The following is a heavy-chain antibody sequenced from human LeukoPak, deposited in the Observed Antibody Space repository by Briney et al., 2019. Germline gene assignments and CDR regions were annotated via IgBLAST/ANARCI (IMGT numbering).Heavy chain of an antibody. V-gene: IGHV4-31*03. Sequence: SETLSLTCTVSGRSISSGGYYWSWIRQHPGKGLEWIGYIYYSGSTYYNPSLKSRVTISVDTSKNQFSLKLSSVTAADTAVYYCARDDGPYGMDVWGQGTTVTVSS. CDR2: IYYSGST. J-gene: IGHJ6*02. CDR3: ARDDGPYGMDV. CDR1: GRSISSGGYY.